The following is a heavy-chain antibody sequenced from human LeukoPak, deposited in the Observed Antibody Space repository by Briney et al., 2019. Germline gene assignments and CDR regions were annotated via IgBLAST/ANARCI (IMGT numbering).Heavy chain of an antibody. CDR3: ATDIGYSYGADNY. Sequence: GGSLRLSCAASGFSFSSYAMSWVRQAPGKGLEWVSVISGSGGSTYYADSVKGRFTISRDNSKNTLFLQMHSLRDEDTAVYYCATDIGYSYGADNYWGQGTLVTVSS. V-gene: IGHV3-23*01. CDR2: ISGSGGST. D-gene: IGHD5-12*01. J-gene: IGHJ4*02. CDR1: GFSFSSYA.